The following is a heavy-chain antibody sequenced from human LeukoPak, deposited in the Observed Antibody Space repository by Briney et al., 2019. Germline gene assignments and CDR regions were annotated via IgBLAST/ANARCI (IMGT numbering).Heavy chain of an antibody. Sequence: SETLSLTCTVSGGSISSGGYYWSWIRQPPGKGLEWIGYIYHSGSTYYNPSLKSRVTISVDRSKNQFSLKLSSVTAADTAVYYCARERLTGVAAAGNFPFDYWGQGTLVTVSS. D-gene: IGHD6-13*01. CDR3: ARERLTGVAAAGNFPFDY. CDR2: IYHSGST. CDR1: GGSISSGGYY. J-gene: IGHJ4*02. V-gene: IGHV4-30-2*01.